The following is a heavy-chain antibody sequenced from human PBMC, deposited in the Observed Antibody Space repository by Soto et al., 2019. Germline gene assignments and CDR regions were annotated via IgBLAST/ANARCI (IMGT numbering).Heavy chain of an antibody. CDR2: ISAYNGNT. CDR1: GYTFTSYG. Sequence: GASVKGSGKASGYTFTSYGISWVRQAPGQGLEWMGWISAYNGNTNDAQKLQGRDTKTTDTSTSTADMELRSGRADDTPVYSCPSDASCTGGSCYSGNYSYYYGMDVWGPATTVTVSS. J-gene: IGHJ6*02. V-gene: IGHV1-18*04. CDR3: PSDASCTGGSCYSGNYSYYYGMDV. D-gene: IGHD2-15*01.